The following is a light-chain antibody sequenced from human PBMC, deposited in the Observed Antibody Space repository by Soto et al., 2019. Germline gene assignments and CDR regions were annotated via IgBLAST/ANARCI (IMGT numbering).Light chain of an antibody. J-gene: IGLJ1*01. CDR1: SSNIKTNY. V-gene: IGLV1-47*01. CDR3: ATWDETLSGHV. CDR2: RND. Sequence: QSVLTQPPSASGTPGQRVVISCSGSSSNIKTNYVHWYQQLPGMGPKLLIYRNDQRPSGVPDRFSGSKSGTSASLAISGLRSEDEAEYYCATWDETLSGHVFGTGTKGTVL.